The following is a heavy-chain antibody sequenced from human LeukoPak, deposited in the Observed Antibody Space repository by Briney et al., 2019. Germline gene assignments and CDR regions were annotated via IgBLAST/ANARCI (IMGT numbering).Heavy chain of an antibody. Sequence: SETLSLTCTVSGGSISRYYWSWIRQPPGKGLEWIGYIYYSGSTNYNPSLKSRVTISVDTSKNQFSLKLSSVTAADTAVYYCARDMGGRKGSYYGMDVWGQGTTVTVSS. J-gene: IGHJ6*02. CDR2: IYYSGST. CDR3: ARDMGGRKGSYYGMDV. CDR1: GGSISRYY. D-gene: IGHD1-26*01. V-gene: IGHV4-59*01.